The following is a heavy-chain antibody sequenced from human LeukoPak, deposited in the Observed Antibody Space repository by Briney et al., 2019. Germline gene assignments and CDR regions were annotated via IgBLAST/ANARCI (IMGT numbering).Heavy chain of an antibody. Sequence: SETLSLTGAVYGGSFSGYYWSWIRQPPGKGLEWIGEINHSGSTNYNPSLKSRVTISVDTSKNQFSLKLSSVTAADTAVYYFARRTNYYGSGSYYNPFDYWGQGTLVTVSS. D-gene: IGHD3-10*01. V-gene: IGHV4-34*01. J-gene: IGHJ4*02. CDR3: ARRTNYYGSGSYYNPFDY. CDR1: GGSFSGYY. CDR2: INHSGST.